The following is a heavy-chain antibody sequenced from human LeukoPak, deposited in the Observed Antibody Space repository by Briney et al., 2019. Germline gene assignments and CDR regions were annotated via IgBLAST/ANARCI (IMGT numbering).Heavy chain of an antibody. CDR2: LYFTGST. J-gene: IGHJ5*02. CDR3: ARRRAEGGSNGLYNWFDP. V-gene: IGHV4-59*08. D-gene: IGHD6-13*01. Sequence: SETLSLTCTVSGGSISGYFWSWIRQPPGKGLELIGYLYFTGSTRYNPSLESRVTISVDTSKNQFSLKLSSVTAADTAVYYCARRRAEGGSNGLYNWFDPWGQGTLVTVSS. CDR1: GGSISGYF.